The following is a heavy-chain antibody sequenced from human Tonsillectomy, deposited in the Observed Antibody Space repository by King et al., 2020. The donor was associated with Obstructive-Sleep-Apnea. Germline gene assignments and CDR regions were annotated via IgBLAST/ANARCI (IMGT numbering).Heavy chain of an antibody. CDR2: ISSSSSYI. CDR1: GFTFSSYS. Sequence: DVQLVESGGGLVKPGGSLRLSCAASGFTFSSYSMNWVRQAPGKGLEWVSSISSSSSYIYYADSVKGRFTISRDNAKNSLYLQMNRLRAEDTAVYYCARDSPYSSGYYDDWGQGTLVTVSS. V-gene: IGHV3-21*01. D-gene: IGHD3-22*01. J-gene: IGHJ4*02. CDR3: ARDSPYSSGYYDD.